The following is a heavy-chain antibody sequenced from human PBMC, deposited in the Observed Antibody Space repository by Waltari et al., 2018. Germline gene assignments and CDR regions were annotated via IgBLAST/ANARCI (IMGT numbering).Heavy chain of an antibody. J-gene: IGHJ4*02. CDR2: ISYDESNK. CDR3: AKVQDTYLYYFEN. Sequence: QVQLVESGGGVVQPGRSLRLSCTASGFTFSSYGMHWVRQAPGKGLEWVAVISYDESNKFYGDSVKGRFTISRDNSKNTLYLQMHSLRAEDTAVYYCAKVQDTYLYYFENWGQGTLVTVSS. D-gene: IGHD2-21*01. V-gene: IGHV3-30*18. CDR1: GFTFSSYG.